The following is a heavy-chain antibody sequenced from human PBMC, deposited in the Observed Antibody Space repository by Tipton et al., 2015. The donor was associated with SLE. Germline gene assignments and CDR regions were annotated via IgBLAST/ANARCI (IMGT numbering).Heavy chain of an antibody. V-gene: IGHV3-43D*04. CDR1: GFTFSSYS. J-gene: IGHJ4*02. CDR2: ISWDGGST. CDR3: AKDPSGSYDGGYFDY. D-gene: IGHD1-26*01. Sequence: GSLRLSCAASGFTFSSYSMNWVRQAPGKGLEWVSLISWDGGSTYYADSVKGRFTISRDNSKNSLYLQMNSLRAEDTALYYCAKDPSGSYDGGYFDYWGQGTLVTVSS.